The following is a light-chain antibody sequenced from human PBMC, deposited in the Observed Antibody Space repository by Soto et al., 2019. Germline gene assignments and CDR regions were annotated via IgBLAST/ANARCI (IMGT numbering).Light chain of an antibody. CDR2: DAS. Sequence: DIQMTQSPSTLSGSVGDRVTITCRASQTISSWLAWYQQKPGRAPKLLIFDASSLESGVPSRFSGNGSGTEFTLTISSLQPDDFATYYCQHYNSYSEAFGQGTKVDIK. J-gene: IGKJ1*01. CDR1: QTISSW. CDR3: QHYNSYSEA. V-gene: IGKV1-5*01.